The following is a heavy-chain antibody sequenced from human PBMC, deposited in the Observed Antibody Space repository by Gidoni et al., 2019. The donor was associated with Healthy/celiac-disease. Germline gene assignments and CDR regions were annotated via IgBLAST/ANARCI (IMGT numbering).Heavy chain of an antibody. J-gene: IGHJ5*02. Sequence: QVQLVESGGGVVQPGRSLRLSCAASGFTFSRYGMHWVRQAPGKGLEWVAVISYDGSNKYYADSVKGRFTISRDNSKNTLYLQMNSLRAEDTAVYYCAKAYVLRYFDWLQYNWFDPWGQGTLVTVSS. D-gene: IGHD3-9*01. CDR2: ISYDGSNK. V-gene: IGHV3-30*18. CDR3: AKAYVLRYFDWLQYNWFDP. CDR1: GFTFSRYG.